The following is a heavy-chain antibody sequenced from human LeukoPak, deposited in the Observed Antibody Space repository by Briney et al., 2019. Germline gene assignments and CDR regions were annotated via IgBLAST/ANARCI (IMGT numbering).Heavy chain of an antibody. Sequence: GASVKVSCKASGYTFTGYYMHWVRQAPGQGLEWMGWINPNSGGTNYAQKFQGRVTMTRDTSISTAYMELSRLRSDDTAVYYCARVLSGWYYTPDYWGQGTLVTVSS. CDR1: GYTFTGYY. CDR3: ARVLSGWYYTPDY. J-gene: IGHJ4*02. V-gene: IGHV1-2*02. D-gene: IGHD6-19*01. CDR2: INPNSGGT.